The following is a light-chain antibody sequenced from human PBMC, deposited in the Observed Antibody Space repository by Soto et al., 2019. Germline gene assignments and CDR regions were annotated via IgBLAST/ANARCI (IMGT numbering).Light chain of an antibody. V-gene: IGLV2-8*01. CDR3: TSYSGSNSVV. J-gene: IGLJ2*01. CDR1: SSDVGGYDF. CDR2: EVT. Sequence: QSVLTQPPSASGSPGQSVTISCTGTSSDVGGYDFVSWYQQHPGKAPKLIIFEVTKRPSGVPDRFSGSKSGHTASLTVSGLHADDEADYYCTSYSGSNSVVFGGGTKLTVL.